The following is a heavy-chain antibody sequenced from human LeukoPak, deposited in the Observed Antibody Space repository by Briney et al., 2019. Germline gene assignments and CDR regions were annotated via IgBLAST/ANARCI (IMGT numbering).Heavy chain of an antibody. CDR2: INSDGSST. CDR3: ARPHSSGWWYFDY. CDR1: GFTFSRYW. D-gene: IGHD6-19*01. Sequence: PGGSLRLSCAASGFTFSRYWMHWIRQAPGKGLVWVSHINSDGSSTSYADSVKGRFTISRDNAKSTLYLQMSGLRAEDTAVYYCARPHSSGWWYFDYWGQGTLVTVSS. J-gene: IGHJ4*02. V-gene: IGHV3-74*01.